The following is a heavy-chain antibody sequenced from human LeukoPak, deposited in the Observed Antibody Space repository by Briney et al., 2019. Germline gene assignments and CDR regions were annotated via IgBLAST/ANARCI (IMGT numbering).Heavy chain of an antibody. CDR3: AREYGDENYFDY. V-gene: IGHV3-21*04. Sequence: PGGSLRLSCAGSGFTFSNYAMTWVRQAPGKGLEWISTISSSGDATYSADSVKGRFTISRDNAKNSLYLQMNSLRAEDTAVYYCAREYGDENYFDYWGQGTLVIVSS. CDR1: GFTFSNYA. J-gene: IGHJ4*02. CDR2: ISSSGDAT. D-gene: IGHD4-17*01.